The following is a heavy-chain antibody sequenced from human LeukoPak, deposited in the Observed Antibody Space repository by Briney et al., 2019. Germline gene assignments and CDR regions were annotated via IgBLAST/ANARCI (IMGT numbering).Heavy chain of an antibody. J-gene: IGHJ4*02. V-gene: IGHV5-51*01. Sequence: GESLKISCKGSGYSFTSYWIGWVRQMPGKGLEWMGIIYPGDSDTRYSPSFQGQVTISADKSISTAYLQWSSLKASDTAMYYCASGYCGGDCYSGVDYWGQGTLVTVSS. CDR2: IYPGDSDT. CDR3: ASGYCGGDCYSGVDY. CDR1: GYSFTSYW. D-gene: IGHD2-21*02.